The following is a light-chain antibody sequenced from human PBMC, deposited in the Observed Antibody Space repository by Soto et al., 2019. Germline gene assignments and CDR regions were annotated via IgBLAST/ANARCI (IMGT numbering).Light chain of an antibody. Sequence: EIVMTQSPATVSVSPGERVTLSCRASQSVSSNLAWYQQKPGQTPKLLIYDASTRATGVPARFSGGGSGTEFTLTINSLQSEDFAVYYCQRYNRWPLSFGGGTKVDI. CDR2: DAS. J-gene: IGKJ4*01. CDR3: QRYNRWPLS. CDR1: QSVSSN. V-gene: IGKV3-15*01.